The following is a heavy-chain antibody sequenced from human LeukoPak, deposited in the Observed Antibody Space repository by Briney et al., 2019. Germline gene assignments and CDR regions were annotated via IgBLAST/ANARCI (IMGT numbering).Heavy chain of an antibody. V-gene: IGHV4-34*01. CDR3: ARGVLMYYYDSSGYYYVGALYFDY. CDR2: INHSGST. J-gene: IGHJ4*02. D-gene: IGHD3-22*01. CDR1: GGSFSGYY. Sequence: SETLSLTCAVYGGSFSGYYWSWIRQPPGKGLEWIGEINHSGSTNYNPSLKSRVTIPVDTSKNQFSLKLSSVTAADTAVYYCARGVLMYYYDSSGYYYVGALYFDYWGQGTLVTVSS.